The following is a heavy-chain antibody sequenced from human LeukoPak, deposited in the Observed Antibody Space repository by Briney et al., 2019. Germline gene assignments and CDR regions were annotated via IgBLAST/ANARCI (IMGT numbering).Heavy chain of an antibody. CDR3: VRVGGDYYPFNY. CDR1: GFILSNYG. V-gene: IGHV3-74*01. J-gene: IGHJ4*02. CDR2: ISEDGGNT. Sequence: GGSLRLSCAASGFILSNYGMHWVRQAPGKGLVWVSHISEDGGNTIYADSVKGRFTISRDNAKNTLYLQLNSLSAEDTAVYFCVRVGGDYYPFNYWGQGTLVTVSS. D-gene: IGHD2-21*02.